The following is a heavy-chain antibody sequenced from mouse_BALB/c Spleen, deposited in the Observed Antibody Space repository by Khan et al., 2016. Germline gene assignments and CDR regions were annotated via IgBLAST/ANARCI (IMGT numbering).Heavy chain of an antibody. CDR1: GYTFSDYE. V-gene: IGHV1-15*01. CDR2: VDPDTGGT. J-gene: IGHJ2*01. CDR3: TRKGIFYGNYDCDS. D-gene: IGHD2-1*01. Sequence: QVQLQQSGAELVRPGASVTLSCKASGYTFSDYEMHWVKQTPVHGLEWIGAVDPDTGGTAYNQMFKGQATLTAGRSSSTAYMELRSLTSEDSAVYYCTRKGIFYGNYDCDSWGRGTTLTVSS.